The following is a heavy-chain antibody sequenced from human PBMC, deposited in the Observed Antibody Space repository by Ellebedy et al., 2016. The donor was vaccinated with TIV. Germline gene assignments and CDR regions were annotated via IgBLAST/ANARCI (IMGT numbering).Heavy chain of an antibody. CDR3: ARVGTDLRYYYYYMDV. Sequence: SVKVSXKASRYTFTSYDINWVRQAPGQGLEWMGGIIPIFGTANYAQKFQGRVTITADESTSTAYMELSSLRSEDTAVYYCARVGTDLRYYYYYMDVWGKGTTVTVSS. V-gene: IGHV1-69*13. J-gene: IGHJ6*03. D-gene: IGHD5-12*01. CDR2: IIPIFGTA. CDR1: RYTFTSYD.